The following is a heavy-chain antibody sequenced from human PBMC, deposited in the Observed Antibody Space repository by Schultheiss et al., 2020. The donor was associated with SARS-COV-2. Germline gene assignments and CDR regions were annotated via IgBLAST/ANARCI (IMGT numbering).Heavy chain of an antibody. CDR1: GGSISSSSNY. CDR3: ARVMTTVSAYDY. Sequence: SETLSLTCTVSGGSISSSSNYWGWIRQPPGKGLELIGTVYYSGNTYYNPSLKSRVTISIDTSRNQFSLKLSSVTAADTAVYYCARVMTTVSAYDYWGQGTLVTVSS. CDR2: VYYSGNT. D-gene: IGHD4-17*01. J-gene: IGHJ4*02. V-gene: IGHV4-39*07.